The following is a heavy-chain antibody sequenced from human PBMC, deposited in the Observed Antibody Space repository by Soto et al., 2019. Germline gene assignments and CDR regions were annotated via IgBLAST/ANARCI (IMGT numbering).Heavy chain of an antibody. J-gene: IGHJ6*02. CDR1: GGSISSGDYY. CDR3: ARATYARGGYYYGMDV. V-gene: IGHV4-30-4*01. Sequence: QVQLQESGPGLVKPSQTLSLTCTVSGGSISSGDYYWSWIRQPPGKGREWIGYIYYSGSTYYNPSLKSRVTIPVDTAKDQVSLKLSSVTAADTAVYYCARATYARGGYYYGMDVWGQGTTVTVSS. CDR2: IYYSGST. D-gene: IGHD3-10*01.